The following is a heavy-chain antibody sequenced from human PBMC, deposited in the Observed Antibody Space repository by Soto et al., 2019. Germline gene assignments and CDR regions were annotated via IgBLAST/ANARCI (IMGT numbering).Heavy chain of an antibody. CDR2: IKQDGSEK. CDR3: AREITIFGVVRYGMDV. CDR1: GFTFSSYW. J-gene: IGHJ6*02. Sequence: EVQLVESGGGLVQPGGSLRLSCAASGFTFSSYWMSWVRQAPGKGLEWVANIKQDGSEKYYVDSVKGRFTISRDNAKNSLYLQMNSLRAEDTAVYYCAREITIFGVVRYGMDVWAQGTTVTVSS. V-gene: IGHV3-7*05. D-gene: IGHD3-3*01.